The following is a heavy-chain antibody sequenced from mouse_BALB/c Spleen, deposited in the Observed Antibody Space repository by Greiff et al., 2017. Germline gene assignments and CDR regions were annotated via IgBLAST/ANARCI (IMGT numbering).Heavy chain of an antibody. J-gene: IGHJ3*01. CDR2: ISYSGST. Sequence: EVNLVESGPGLVKPSQSLSLTCTVTGYSITSDYAWNWIRQFPGNKLEWMGYISYSGSTSYNPSLKSRISITRDTSKNQFFLQLNSVTTEDTATYYCARDYDYSWFAYWGQGTLVTVSA. CDR1: GYSITSDYA. CDR3: ARDYDYSWFAY. D-gene: IGHD2-4*01. V-gene: IGHV3-2*02.